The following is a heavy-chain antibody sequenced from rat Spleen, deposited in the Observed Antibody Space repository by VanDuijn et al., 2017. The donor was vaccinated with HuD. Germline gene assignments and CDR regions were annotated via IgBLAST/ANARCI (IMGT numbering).Heavy chain of an antibody. CDR1: GFSLTSNS. D-gene: IGHD1-12*02. Sequence: QVQLKESGPGLVQPSQTLSLTCTVSGFSLTSNSVSWVRQPPGKGLEWMGAIWSGGNTDYNYALKSRLSINRDTSKSQVFLKMNSLQTEDTAMYFCARSRNYYDGTYYYDYYVMDAWGQGASVTVSS. CDR2: IWSGGNT. CDR3: ARSRNYYDGTYYYDYYVMDA. V-gene: IGHV2-1*01. J-gene: IGHJ4*01.